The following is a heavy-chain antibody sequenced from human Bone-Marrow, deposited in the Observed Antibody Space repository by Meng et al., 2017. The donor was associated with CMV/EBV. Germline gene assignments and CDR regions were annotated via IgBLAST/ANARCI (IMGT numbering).Heavy chain of an antibody. J-gene: IGHJ4*02. V-gene: IGHV3-43*01. D-gene: IGHD2-21*01. Sequence: FHVHTMHWVRQVPGKGLEWVSLFSWDGGSAYYADSVKGRFTISRDNNKNSLYLYMNSLTTEDTAFYYCAKDVGRFLPDRLGSIAFEYWGQGTLVTVSS. CDR3: AKDVGRFLPDRLGSIAFEY. CDR1: FHVHT. CDR2: FSWDGGSA.